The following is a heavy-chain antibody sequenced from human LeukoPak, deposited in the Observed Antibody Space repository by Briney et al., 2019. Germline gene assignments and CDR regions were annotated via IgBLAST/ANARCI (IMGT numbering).Heavy chain of an antibody. CDR3: AKRDSYDFWSGYYYFDY. J-gene: IGHJ4*02. V-gene: IGHV3-23*01. Sequence: GGSLRLSCAASGFTFSSYAMSWVRQAPGKGLEWVSAISGSGGSTYYADSVKGRFTISRDNSKNTLYLQMNNLRADDTAVYYCAKRDSYDFWSGYYYFDYWGQGTLVTVSS. D-gene: IGHD3-3*01. CDR1: GFTFSSYA. CDR2: ISGSGGST.